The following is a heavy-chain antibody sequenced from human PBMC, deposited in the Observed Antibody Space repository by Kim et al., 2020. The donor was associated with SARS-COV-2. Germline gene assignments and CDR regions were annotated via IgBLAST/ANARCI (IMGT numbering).Heavy chain of an antibody. CDR3: ARGHVDGSGYYFDY. V-gene: IGHV4-61*03. D-gene: IGHD3-10*01. Sequence: NPSLKSRVSLSVDTSKNHFSLNLTSVTAADTAVYYCARGHVDGSGYYFDYWGQGTLVTVSS. J-gene: IGHJ4*02.